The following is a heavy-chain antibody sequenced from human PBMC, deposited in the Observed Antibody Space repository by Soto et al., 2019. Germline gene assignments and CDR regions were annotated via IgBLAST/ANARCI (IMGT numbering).Heavy chain of an antibody. D-gene: IGHD3-3*01. CDR1: GGSFSGYF. J-gene: IGHJ5*02. CDR2: AKDRGRR. Sequence: PSETLSLTCAVYGGSFSGYFWSWLRQPPGKGLEWLAEAKDRGRRNYNPSLRGRLTISLDTSKNQFSLRLSSVTSADTAVYYCARGLAPTIFGTVPTPNWFDPWGQGTLVTVSS. V-gene: IGHV4-34*01. CDR3: ARGLAPTIFGTVPTPNWFDP.